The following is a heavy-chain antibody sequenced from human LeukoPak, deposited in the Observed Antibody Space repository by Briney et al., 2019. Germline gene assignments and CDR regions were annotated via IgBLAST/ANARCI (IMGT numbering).Heavy chain of an antibody. V-gene: IGHV3-23*01. CDR2: LIAAGST. CDR1: GFTSSTYA. CDR3: AKSLIAAAGTGSFDY. D-gene: IGHD6-13*01. J-gene: IGHJ4*02. Sequence: GGSLRLSCAASGFTSSTYAMTCVRQAPGKGLEWVSTLIAAGSTFYADSVKGRFTISRDNSKNTLYLQMNSLRAEDTAAYYCAKSLIAAAGTGSFDYWGQGTQVTVSS.